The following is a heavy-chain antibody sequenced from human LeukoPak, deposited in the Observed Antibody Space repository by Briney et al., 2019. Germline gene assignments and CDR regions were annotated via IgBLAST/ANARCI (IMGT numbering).Heavy chain of an antibody. CDR1: GYTFTSYG. J-gene: IGHJ4*02. Sequence: GASVKVSCKASGYTFTSYGISWVRQAPGQGLEWMGWISAYNGNTNHAQKLQGRVTMTTDTSTSTAYMELRSLRSDDTAVYYCARQNYYDSSGYYYGFWYFDYWGQGTLVTVSS. CDR2: ISAYNGNT. V-gene: IGHV1-18*01. D-gene: IGHD3-22*01. CDR3: ARQNYYDSSGYYYGFWYFDY.